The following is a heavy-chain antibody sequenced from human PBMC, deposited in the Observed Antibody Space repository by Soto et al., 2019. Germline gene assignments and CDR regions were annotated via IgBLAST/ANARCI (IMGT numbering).Heavy chain of an antibody. CDR2: INHSGST. J-gene: IGHJ5*02. V-gene: IGHV4-34*01. D-gene: IGHD3-3*01. CDR3: ARDAYYDFWSGYSRWFDP. Sequence: SETLSLTCAVYGGTFSGYYWSWIRQPPGKGLEWIGEINHSGSTNYNPSLKSRVTISVDTSKNQFSLKLSSVTAADTAVYYCARDAYYDFWSGYSRWFDPWGQGTLVTVSS. CDR1: GGTFSGYY.